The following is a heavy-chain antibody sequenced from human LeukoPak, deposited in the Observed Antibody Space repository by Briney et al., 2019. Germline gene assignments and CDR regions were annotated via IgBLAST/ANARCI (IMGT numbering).Heavy chain of an antibody. Sequence: GGSLRLSCAASGFTISSSYMSWVRQAPGKGLEWISSIWSSGGSLYFPDSVKGRVTISRDNAENSLYLQMNSLRGQDTAVYYCARDPEGAGYYGIDIWGQGTTVTVSS. D-gene: IGHD6-19*01. CDR1: GFTISSSY. V-gene: IGHV3-11*04. J-gene: IGHJ6*02. CDR2: IWSSGGSL. CDR3: ARDPEGAGYYGIDI.